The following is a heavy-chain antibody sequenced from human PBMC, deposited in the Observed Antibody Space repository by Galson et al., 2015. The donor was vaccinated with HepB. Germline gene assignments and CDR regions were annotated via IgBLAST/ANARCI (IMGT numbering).Heavy chain of an antibody. D-gene: IGHD3-10*01. J-gene: IGHJ6*02. CDR3: ARERGLWFGELRHGMDV. CDR1: GYTFTSYY. V-gene: IGHV1-46*04. CDR2: INPSGGST. Sequence: SVKVSCKASGYTFTSYYMHWVRQAPGQGLEWMGIINPSGGSTSYAQKLQGRVTMTRDTSTSTVYMELSSLRSEDTAVYYCARERGLWFGELRHGMDVWGQGTTATVSS.